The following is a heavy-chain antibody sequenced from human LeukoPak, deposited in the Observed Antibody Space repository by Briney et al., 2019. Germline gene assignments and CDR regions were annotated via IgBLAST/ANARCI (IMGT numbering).Heavy chain of an antibody. Sequence: GGSLRLSCAASGFTFSSYWMSWVRQAPGKGLEWVANIKQDGSEKYYVDSVKGRFTISRDNAKNSLYLQMNSLRAEDTAVYYCARDTRLYYYDSSGYFFDYWGQGTLVTVSS. CDR3: ARDTRLYYYDSSGYFFDY. J-gene: IGHJ4*02. CDR2: IKQDGSEK. CDR1: GFTFSSYW. V-gene: IGHV3-7*01. D-gene: IGHD3-22*01.